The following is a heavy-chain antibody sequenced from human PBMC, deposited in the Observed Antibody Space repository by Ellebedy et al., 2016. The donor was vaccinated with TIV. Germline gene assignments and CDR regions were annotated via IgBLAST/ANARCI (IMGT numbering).Heavy chain of an antibody. CDR3: AKEWFYYDSSGYYGAPLFY. D-gene: IGHD3-22*01. V-gene: IGHV3-21*01. CDR2: ISSSSSYI. CDR1: GFTFNSYS. Sequence: GESLKISXAASGFTFNSYSMNWVRQAPGKGLEWVSSISSSSSYIYYADSVKGRFTISRDNAKNSLYLQMNSLRAEDTAVYYCAKEWFYYDSSGYYGAPLFYWGQGTLVTVSS. J-gene: IGHJ4*02.